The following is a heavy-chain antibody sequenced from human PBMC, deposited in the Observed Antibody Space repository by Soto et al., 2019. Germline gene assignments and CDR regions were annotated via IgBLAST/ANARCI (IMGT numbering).Heavy chain of an antibody. CDR2: IIPIFGAP. CDR1: GGTFSRYT. V-gene: IGHV1-69*13. CDR3: ATCHGSGRYYYNWFDT. J-gene: IGHJ5*02. Sequence: GPPVKVSCKASGGTFSRYTFSWVRQAPGQGLEWMGYIIPIFGAPNYAQKFQGRVTITADETTSTAFLELHSLTSEDTAVYYCATCHGSGRYYYNWFDTWGQGTLVTVSS. D-gene: IGHD3-10*01.